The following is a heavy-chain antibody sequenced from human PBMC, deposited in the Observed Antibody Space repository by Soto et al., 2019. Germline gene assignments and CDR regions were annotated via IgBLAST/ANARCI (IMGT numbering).Heavy chain of an antibody. CDR3: ARAHIAARVGDAFDI. CDR1: GGSISSGGYC. V-gene: IGHV4-31*03. D-gene: IGHD6-6*01. J-gene: IGHJ3*02. Sequence: KTSEALALTCTVSGGSISSGGYCWSWIRQHPGKGLEWIGYIYYSGSTYYNPSLKSRVTISVDTSKNQFSLKLISVTAADTAVYYCARAHIAARVGDAFDIRGQGTMVTAS. CDR2: IYYSGST.